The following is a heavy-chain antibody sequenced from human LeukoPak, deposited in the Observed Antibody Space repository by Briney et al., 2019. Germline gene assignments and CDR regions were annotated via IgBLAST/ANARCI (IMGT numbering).Heavy chain of an antibody. Sequence: SETLSLTCTVSGGSISSSSYYWGWIRQPPGKGLEWIGSIYYSGSTYYNPSLKSRVTISVDTSKNQFSLKLSSVTAADTAVYYCARLTLLTGYVWGSYRPIDYWGQGTLVTVSS. D-gene: IGHD3-16*02. V-gene: IGHV4-39*01. J-gene: IGHJ4*02. CDR1: GGSISSSSYY. CDR2: IYYSGST. CDR3: ARLTLLTGYVWGSYRPIDY.